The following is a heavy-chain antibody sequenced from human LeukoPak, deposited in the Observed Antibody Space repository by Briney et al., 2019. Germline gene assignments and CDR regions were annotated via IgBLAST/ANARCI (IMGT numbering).Heavy chain of an antibody. CDR2: IYHSGST. V-gene: IGHV4-30-2*01. CDR1: GGSISSGGYY. CDR3: ASSQAVAGFYFDY. J-gene: IGHJ4*02. D-gene: IGHD6-19*01. Sequence: SETLSLACTVSGGSISSGGYYWSWIRQPPGKGLEWIGYIYHSGSTYYNPSLKSRVTISVDRSKNQFSLKLSSVTAADTAVYYCASSQAVAGFYFDYWGQGTLVTVSS.